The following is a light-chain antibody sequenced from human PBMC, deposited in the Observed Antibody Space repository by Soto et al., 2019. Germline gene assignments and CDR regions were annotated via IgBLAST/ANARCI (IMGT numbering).Light chain of an antibody. Sequence: EIVLTQSPATLSLSPGERATLSCRASQSVSSYLAWYQQKPGQAPRLLIYDASNRATGIPARFSGSGSGTDFTLPISSQEPEDFAVYYCQQRSNWPPWTFGQGTKVEI. CDR1: QSVSSY. CDR2: DAS. J-gene: IGKJ1*01. CDR3: QQRSNWPPWT. V-gene: IGKV3-11*01.